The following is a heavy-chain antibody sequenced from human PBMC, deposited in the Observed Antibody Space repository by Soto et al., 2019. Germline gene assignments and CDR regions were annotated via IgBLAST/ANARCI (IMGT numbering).Heavy chain of an antibody. V-gene: IGHV3-48*02. CDR2: IGGRGSTT. CDR3: ARDYSYASDM. J-gene: IGHJ3*02. Sequence: GALRLSCAASGFTFRSYSMNWVRQAPGKGLEWISYIGGRGSTTYYADSVKGRFTISRDNGRNSLYLQMNSLRDEDTAVYYCARDYSYASDMWGQGTMVTVSS. CDR1: GFTFRSYS. D-gene: IGHD4-4*01.